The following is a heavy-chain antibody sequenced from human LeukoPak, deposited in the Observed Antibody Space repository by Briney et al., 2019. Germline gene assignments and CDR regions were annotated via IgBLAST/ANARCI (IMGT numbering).Heavy chain of an antibody. D-gene: IGHD3-10*01. CDR2: VLTSGTT. CDR3: ARDKDSGSYFIRDHYIQYMDV. CDR1: GDSISSYY. V-gene: IGHV4-4*07. J-gene: IGHJ6*03. Sequence: SETLSLTCTVSGDSISSYYCSWIRQPAGKGLEWIGRVLTSGTTNYNPSLKSRVSISVDTSKNQFSLNLSSVTAADTAVYYCARDKDSGSYFIRDHYIQYMDVWGKGTTVSISS.